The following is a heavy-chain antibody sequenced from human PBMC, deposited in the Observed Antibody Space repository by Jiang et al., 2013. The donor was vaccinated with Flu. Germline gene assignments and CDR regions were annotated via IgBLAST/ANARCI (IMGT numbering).Heavy chain of an antibody. Sequence: VQLVESGGGVVQPGRSLRLSCAASGFTFSNYGMHWVRQAPGKGLEWVAVIWYDGTYKYYADSVKGRITISRDNSKNTLYLQMNSLRAEDTAVYYCARDRRYYYDSSGYSPPGSAFDIWAKGQWSSSLQ. CDR3: ARDRRYYYDSSGYSPPGSAFDI. CDR2: IWYDGTYK. D-gene: IGHD3-22*01. CDR1: GFTFSNYG. J-gene: IGHJ3*02. V-gene: IGHV3-33*08.